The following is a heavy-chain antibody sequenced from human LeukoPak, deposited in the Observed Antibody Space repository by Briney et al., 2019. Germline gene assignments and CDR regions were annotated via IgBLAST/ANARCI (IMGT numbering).Heavy chain of an antibody. CDR3: AREEHYRRYFAL. Sequence: GGSLRLSCAASGFTFSSYSMSWVRQAPGKGLEWVSVSYSGGSSYYADSVKGRFTISRDNSKNTLYLQMNTLRAEDTPVYFCAREEHYRRYFALWGRGTLVTVSS. J-gene: IGHJ2*01. V-gene: IGHV3-53*01. D-gene: IGHD3-16*02. CDR1: GFTFSSYS. CDR2: SYSGGSS.